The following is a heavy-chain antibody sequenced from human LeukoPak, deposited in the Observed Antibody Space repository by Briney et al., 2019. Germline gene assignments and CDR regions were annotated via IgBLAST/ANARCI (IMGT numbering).Heavy chain of an antibody. Sequence: TLSLTCTVSSGSISSGSYYWSWIRQPAGKGLEWIGRIYTSGSTNCNPSLKSRVTISVDTSKSQFSLKLSSVTAADTAVYYCASGTGYSSSWALDYWGQGTLVTVSS. CDR2: IYTSGST. V-gene: IGHV4-61*02. CDR1: SGSISSGSYY. CDR3: ASGTGYSSSWALDY. D-gene: IGHD6-13*01. J-gene: IGHJ4*02.